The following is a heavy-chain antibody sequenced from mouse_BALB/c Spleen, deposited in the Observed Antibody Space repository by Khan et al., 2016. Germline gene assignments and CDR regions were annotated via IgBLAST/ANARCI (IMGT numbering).Heavy chain of an antibody. CDR2: INTYSGES. D-gene: IGHD1-1*01. Sequence: QIQLVQSGPELKKPGKTVKISCKASGYTFTNYGMNWVKQAPGKGLKWMGWINTYSGESTYADDFKGQFAFSLETSANTAYLQINNLKNEDTATYFCARYRYYYGSSKYFDVWGAGTTVTVSS. CDR3: ARYRYYYGSSKYFDV. J-gene: IGHJ1*01. CDR1: GYTFTNYG. V-gene: IGHV9-3-1*01.